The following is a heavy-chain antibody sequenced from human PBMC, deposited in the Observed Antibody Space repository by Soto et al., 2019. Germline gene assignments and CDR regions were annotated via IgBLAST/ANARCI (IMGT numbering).Heavy chain of an antibody. Sequence: SETLSLTCTVSGGSISSYYWSWIRQPPGKGLEWIGYIYYSGSTNYNPSLKSRVTISVDTSKNQFSLKLSSVTAAVTAAYSCAGDHSPSSGSCDSWGKGTLGTVAS. CDR1: GGSISSYY. J-gene: IGHJ5*01. D-gene: IGHD2-2*01. V-gene: IGHV4-59*01. CDR3: AGDHSPSSGSCDS. CDR2: IYYSGST.